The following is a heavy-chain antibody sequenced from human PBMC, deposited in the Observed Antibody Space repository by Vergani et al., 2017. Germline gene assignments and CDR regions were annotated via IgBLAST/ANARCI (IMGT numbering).Heavy chain of an antibody. CDR3: ARAIAARPEPNFDY. CDR1: GYTFSSCF. CDR2: ISAYNGNT. D-gene: IGHD6-6*01. Sequence: QVQLVQSGAEVKKPGASVKVSCKASGYTFSSCFMHWVRQAPGQGLEWMGWISAYNGNTNYAQKLQGRVTMTTDTSTSTAYMELRSLRSDDPAVYYCARAIAARPEPNFDYWGQGTLVTVSS. J-gene: IGHJ4*02. V-gene: IGHV1-18*04.